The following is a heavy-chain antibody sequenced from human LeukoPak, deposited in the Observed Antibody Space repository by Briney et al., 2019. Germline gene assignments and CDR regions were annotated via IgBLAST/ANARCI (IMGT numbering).Heavy chain of an antibody. D-gene: IGHD3-22*01. J-gene: IGHJ4*02. V-gene: IGHV4-59*08. CDR3: ARLYYDSSGYYDDY. CDR1: GGSISSYY. Sequence: SETLSLTCTVSGGSISSYYWSWIRQPPGKGLEWIGYIYYSGSTNYNPSLKSRVTISVDTSKNQFSLKLSSVTAADTAVYYCARLYYDSSGYYDDYWGQGTLVTVSS. CDR2: IYYSGST.